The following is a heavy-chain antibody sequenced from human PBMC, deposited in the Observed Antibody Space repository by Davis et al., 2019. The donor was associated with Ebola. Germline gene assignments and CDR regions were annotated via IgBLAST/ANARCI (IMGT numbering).Heavy chain of an antibody. V-gene: IGHV1-69*13. D-gene: IGHD3-3*01. CDR1: GATFSSYG. CDR3: ARDRYSDGSGYFFEQSR. J-gene: IGHJ4*02. Sequence: SVKVSCKASGATFSSYGISWVRQAPGQGLDWMGGIIPVFGIPKYAQKFQGRVTITADESTSTAYMELSSLRSEDTAVYYCARDRYSDGSGYFFEQSRWGQGTLVTVSS. CDR2: IIPVFGIP.